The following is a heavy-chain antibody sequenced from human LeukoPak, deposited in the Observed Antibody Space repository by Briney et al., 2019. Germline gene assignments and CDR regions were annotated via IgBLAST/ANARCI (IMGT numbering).Heavy chain of an antibody. CDR2: ISASGTVT. J-gene: IGHJ4*02. CDR3: VKGGGGLSTATNHFDR. CDR1: GFTLSSYV. Sequence: PGGSLRLSCAASGFTLSSYVMSWVRQTPGNGLAWVSPISASGTVTYYADSVKGRFTISRDKSKNTLYLQMNTLSAEDTAVYYCVKGGGGLSTATNHFDRWGQGTLVTVSS. D-gene: IGHD3-16*01. V-gene: IGHV3-23*01.